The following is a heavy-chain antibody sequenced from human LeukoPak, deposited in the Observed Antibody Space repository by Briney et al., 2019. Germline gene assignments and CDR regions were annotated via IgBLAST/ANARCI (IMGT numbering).Heavy chain of an antibody. Sequence: PGGSLRLSCAVSEFTVSSILMNWDRQAPGKGLEWVSVIYSDGSTYYAVSVKGRFTISRDNSNNTLYLQMNSLRVEDTAMYYLLRGAKYDSRGCWYFDLWGRGTLVTVSS. CDR1: EFTVSSIL. V-gene: IGHV3-53*01. J-gene: IGHJ2*01. CDR3: LRGAKYDSRGCWYFDL. D-gene: IGHD3-22*01. CDR2: IYSDGST.